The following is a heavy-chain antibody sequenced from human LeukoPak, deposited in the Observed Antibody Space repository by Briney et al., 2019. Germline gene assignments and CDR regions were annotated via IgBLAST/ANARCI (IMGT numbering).Heavy chain of an antibody. V-gene: IGHV4-38-2*01. J-gene: IGHJ4*02. CDR3: ARLDGGSYYLFDY. CDR2: IYHSGST. Sequence: KTSETLSLTCAVSGYSISSGYYWGWIRQPPGKGLEWIGSIYHSGSTYYNPSLKSRVTISVDTSKNQFSLKLTSVTAADTAVYYCARLDGGSYYLFDYWGQGTLVTVSS. D-gene: IGHD1-26*01. CDR1: GYSISSGYY.